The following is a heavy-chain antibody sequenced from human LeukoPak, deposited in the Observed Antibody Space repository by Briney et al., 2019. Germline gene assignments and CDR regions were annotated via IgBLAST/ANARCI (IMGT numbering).Heavy chain of an antibody. CDR1: GGSISSYY. CDR2: TYPSGST. Sequence: SETLSLTCTASGGSISSYYWSWMRQPAGKALEWIGRTYPSGSTNYNPSLKSRVTMSVDTSQNQFSLKMTSVTAADTAVYYCARGASTTWPGNFDYWGQGTLVTVSS. V-gene: IGHV4-4*07. D-gene: IGHD1-14*01. CDR3: ARGASTTWPGNFDY. J-gene: IGHJ4*02.